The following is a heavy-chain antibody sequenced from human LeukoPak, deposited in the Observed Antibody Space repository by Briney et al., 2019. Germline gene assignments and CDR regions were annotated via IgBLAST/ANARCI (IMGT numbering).Heavy chain of an antibody. CDR1: GFTFRSYA. CDR3: ARAPGGSSWYEIYFQH. CDR2: ISGSGGNT. D-gene: IGHD6-13*01. Sequence: PGRSLRLSCAASGFTFRSYALHWVRQAPGKGLEWVSGISGSGGNTYYTDSVRGRLSISRDNSKNTLYLQVNSLRAEDTAVYYCARAPGGSSWYEIYFQHWGQGTLVTVSS. V-gene: IGHV3-23*01. J-gene: IGHJ1*01.